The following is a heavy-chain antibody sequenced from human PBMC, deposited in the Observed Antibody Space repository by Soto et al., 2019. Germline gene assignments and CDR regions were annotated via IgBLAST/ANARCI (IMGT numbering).Heavy chain of an antibody. CDR3: ARYKHQNYDTLTGSDGPYYSCGMDV. D-gene: IGHD3-9*01. J-gene: IGHJ6*02. V-gene: IGHV4-59*01. CDR2: IYNSGTT. Sequence: PTETLSLTCSVSGGSITSYYWTWIRQPPGKGLEYIGYIYNSGTTNYNPSLKSRVTISVDTSKNQFSLKLRSVTAADTAVYYCARYKHQNYDTLTGSDGPYYSCGMDVWGQGTTVTLSS. CDR1: GGSITSYY.